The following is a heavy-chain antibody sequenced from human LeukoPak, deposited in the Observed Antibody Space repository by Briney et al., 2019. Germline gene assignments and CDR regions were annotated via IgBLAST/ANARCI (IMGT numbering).Heavy chain of an antibody. Sequence: PGGSLRLSCAASGFSFTYNDMHWVRQAPGKGLEWVANIKQDGSEKYYVDSVKGRFTISRDNAKNSLYLQMNSLRAEDTAVYYCAREDEWLVSSYFDYWGQGTLVTVSS. J-gene: IGHJ4*02. CDR3: AREDEWLVSSYFDY. CDR1: GFSFTYND. D-gene: IGHD6-19*01. V-gene: IGHV3-7*01. CDR2: IKQDGSEK.